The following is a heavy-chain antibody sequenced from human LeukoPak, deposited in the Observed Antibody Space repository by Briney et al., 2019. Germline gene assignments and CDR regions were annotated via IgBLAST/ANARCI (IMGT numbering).Heavy chain of an antibody. CDR2: ISSSSSYI. D-gene: IGHD3-3*01. V-gene: IGHV3-21*01. CDR3: TSDFWSGYSFDY. J-gene: IGHJ4*02. CDR1: GFTFSSYS. Sequence: GGSLRLSCAASGFTFSSYSMNWVRQAPGKGLEWVSSISSSSSYIYYADSVKGRFTISRDNAKNSLYPQMNSLRAEDTAVYYCTSDFWSGYSFDYWGQGTLVTVSS.